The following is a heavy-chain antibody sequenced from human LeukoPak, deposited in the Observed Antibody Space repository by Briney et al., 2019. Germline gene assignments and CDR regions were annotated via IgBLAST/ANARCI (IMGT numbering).Heavy chain of an antibody. Sequence: SETLSLTCAVYGGSFSGYYWSWIRQPPGKGLEWIGEINHSGSTNYNPSLKSRVTISVDTSKNQFSLKLSSVTAADTAVYYCARRGSRRAMYSSSWDYWGQGTLVTVSS. CDR3: ARRGSRRAMYSSSWDY. J-gene: IGHJ4*02. V-gene: IGHV4-34*01. D-gene: IGHD6-13*01. CDR1: GGSFSGYY. CDR2: INHSGST.